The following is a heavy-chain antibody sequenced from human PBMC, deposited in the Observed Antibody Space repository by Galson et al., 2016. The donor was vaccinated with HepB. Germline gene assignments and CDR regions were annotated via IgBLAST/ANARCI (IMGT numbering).Heavy chain of an antibody. J-gene: IGHJ2*01. V-gene: IGHV3-48*03. CDR1: GFTLSNYD. Sequence: SLRLSCAASGFTLSNYDTNWVRQAPGKGLEWVSDIKASDDTTHYADSVKGRFTISRDNAKNSLLLQMNSLRAEDTAVYYCARVRYSSSWYVLWYFDLWGRGTLVTVSS. CDR2: IKASDDTT. D-gene: IGHD6-13*01. CDR3: ARVRYSSSWYVLWYFDL.